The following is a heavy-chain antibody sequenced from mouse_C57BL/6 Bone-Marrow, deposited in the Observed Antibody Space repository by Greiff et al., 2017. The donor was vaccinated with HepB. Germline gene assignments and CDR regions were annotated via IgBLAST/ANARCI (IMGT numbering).Heavy chain of an antibody. CDR1: GYAFSSSW. CDR3: ARPRQLRLVWFAY. Sequence: QVQLQQSGPELVKPGASVKISCKASGYAFSSSWMNWVKQRPGKGLEWIGRIYPGDGDTNYNGKFKGKATLTADKSSSTAYMQLSSLTSEDSAVYFCARPRQLRLVWFAYWGQGTLVTVSA. CDR2: IYPGDGDT. V-gene: IGHV1-82*01. J-gene: IGHJ3*01. D-gene: IGHD3-2*02.